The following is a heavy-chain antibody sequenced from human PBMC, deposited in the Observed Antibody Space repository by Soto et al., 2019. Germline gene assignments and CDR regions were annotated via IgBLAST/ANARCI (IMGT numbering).Heavy chain of an antibody. D-gene: IGHD3-10*01. CDR3: ARDTGAGSYGMDV. CDR1: GGSISSGGYS. Sequence: SETLSLTCAVSGGSISSGGYSWSWIRQPPGKGLEWIGYIYHSGSTYYNPSLKSRVTISVDRSKNQFSLKLSSVTAADTAVYNCARDTGAGSYGMDVWGQGTTVTVSS. CDR2: IYHSGST. J-gene: IGHJ6*02. V-gene: IGHV4-30-2*01.